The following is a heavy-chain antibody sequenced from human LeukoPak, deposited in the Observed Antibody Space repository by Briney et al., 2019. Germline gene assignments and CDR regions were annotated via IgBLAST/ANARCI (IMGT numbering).Heavy chain of an antibody. CDR2: VSDRGGST. Sequence: GGSLRLSCVVSGISLSNYGMTWVRQAPGKGLEWVSYVSDRGGSTTYADSVKGRFTISRDTSLNTLFLQMNNLRADDTAVYFCAKRGVVIRGILVIGYHQEAYHYDFWGQGVLVTVSS. CDR3: AKRGVVIRGILVIGYHQEAYHYDF. D-gene: IGHD3-10*01. CDR1: GISLSNYG. V-gene: IGHV3-23*01. J-gene: IGHJ4*02.